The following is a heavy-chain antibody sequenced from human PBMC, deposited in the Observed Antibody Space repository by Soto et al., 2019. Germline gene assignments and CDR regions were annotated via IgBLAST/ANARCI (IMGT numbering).Heavy chain of an antibody. V-gene: IGHV1-58*01. Sequence: SVKVSCKASGFTFTSSAVQWVRQTRGQRLEWRGWIVVGSGNTNYAQKFQERVTITRDMSTSTAYMELSSLRSEDTAVYYCAAVGGYSYGFGYYYGMEVWGQGTTVTVSS. CDR3: AAVGGYSYGFGYYYGMEV. CDR2: IVVGSGNT. D-gene: IGHD5-18*01. J-gene: IGHJ6*02. CDR1: GFTFTSSA.